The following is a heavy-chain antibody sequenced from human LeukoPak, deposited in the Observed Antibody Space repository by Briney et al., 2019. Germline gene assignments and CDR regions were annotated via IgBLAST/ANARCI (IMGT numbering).Heavy chain of an antibody. J-gene: IGHJ4*02. CDR1: GYTFTGYY. Sequence: SVKVSCKASGYTFTGYYMHWVRQAPGQGLEWMGRIIPILGIANYAQKFQGRVTITADKSTSTAYMELSSLRSEDTAVYYCARDSVGATHQVAYFDYWGQGTLVTVSS. D-gene: IGHD1-26*01. CDR2: IIPILGIA. V-gene: IGHV1-69*04. CDR3: ARDSVGATHQVAYFDY.